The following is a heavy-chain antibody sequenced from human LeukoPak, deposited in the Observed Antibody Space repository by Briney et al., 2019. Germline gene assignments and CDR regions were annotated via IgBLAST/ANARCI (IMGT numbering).Heavy chain of an antibody. Sequence: GASVKVSCKASGYTFTGYYMHWVRQAPGQGLEWMGWISAYNGNTNYAQKLQGRVTMTTDTSTSTAYMELRSLRSDDTAVYYCARERTIVGATKGDYWGQGTLVTVSS. CDR2: ISAYNGNT. CDR3: ARERTIVGATKGDY. J-gene: IGHJ4*02. V-gene: IGHV1-18*04. D-gene: IGHD1-26*01. CDR1: GYTFTGYY.